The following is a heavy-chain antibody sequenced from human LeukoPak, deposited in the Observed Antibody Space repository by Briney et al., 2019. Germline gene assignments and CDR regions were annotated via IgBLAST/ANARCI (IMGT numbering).Heavy chain of an antibody. J-gene: IGHJ4*02. CDR2: ISTHNGDT. Sequence: ASVKVSCKASGYTFITYGITWVRQPPGQGLEWMGWISTHNGDTNYAQKLQGRVTMTTDTSTSTAYMELRSLRSDDTAVYYCARVRWLQPQFDYWGQGTLVTVSS. V-gene: IGHV1-18*01. CDR3: ARVRWLQPQFDY. CDR1: GYTFITYG. D-gene: IGHD5-24*01.